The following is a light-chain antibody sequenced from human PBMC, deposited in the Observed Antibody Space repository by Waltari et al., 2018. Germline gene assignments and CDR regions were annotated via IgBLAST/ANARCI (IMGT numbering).Light chain of an antibody. CDR1: QNIRNS. CDR3: QQRGTWPLT. Sequence: EIVMTQSPATLSVSPGERAPRSCRASQNIRNSLAWYQQKPGQAPRLLISLASTRATGIPARFSGSGSGTQFSLTISSLQHEDFAIYYCQQRGTWPLTFGGGTKVEIK. J-gene: IGKJ4*01. V-gene: IGKV3D-15*01. CDR2: LAS.